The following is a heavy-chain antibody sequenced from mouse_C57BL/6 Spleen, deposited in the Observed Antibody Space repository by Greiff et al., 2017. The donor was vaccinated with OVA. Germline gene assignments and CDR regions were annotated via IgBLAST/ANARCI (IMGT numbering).Heavy chain of an antibody. CDR1: GYTFTSYW. J-gene: IGHJ1*03. Sequence: VQLQQPGAELVRPGSSVKLSCKASGYTFTSYWMHWVKQRPGQGLEWIGNINPSNGGTNYNEKFKSKATLTVDKSSSTAYMQLSSLTSEDSAVYYCARWGYYDYDGYFDVWGTGTTVTVSS. CDR3: ARWGYYDYDGYFDV. CDR2: INPSNGGT. D-gene: IGHD2-4*01. V-gene: IGHV1-53*01.